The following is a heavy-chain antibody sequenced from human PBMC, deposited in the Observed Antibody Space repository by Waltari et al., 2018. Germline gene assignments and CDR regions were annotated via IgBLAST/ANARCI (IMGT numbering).Heavy chain of an antibody. CDR3: AREGGYSGSPFDY. V-gene: IGHV1-69*13. Sequence: QVQLVQSGAEVKKPGSSVKVSCKASGGTFSSYAISWVRPAPGQGLEWMGSIIPSFGTANYAQKFQGRVTSTADKSTSTAYMELSSLRSEDTAVYYCAREGGYSGSPFDYWGQGTLVTVSS. J-gene: IGHJ4*02. CDR2: IIPSFGTA. CDR1: GGTFSSYA. D-gene: IGHD1-26*01.